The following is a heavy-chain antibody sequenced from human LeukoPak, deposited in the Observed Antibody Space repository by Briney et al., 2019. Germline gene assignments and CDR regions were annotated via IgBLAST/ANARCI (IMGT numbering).Heavy chain of an antibody. V-gene: IGHV4-59*01. CDR2: IYYSGST. CDR1: GGSISSYY. Sequence: SETLSLTCTVSGGSISSYYWSWIRQPPGKGLERIGYIYYSGSTNYNPSLKSRVTISVDTSRNQFSLKLSSMIAADTAVYYCARRDGSWGYFFDYWGQGTLVTVSS. J-gene: IGHJ4*02. D-gene: IGHD6-13*01. CDR3: ARRDGSWGYFFDY.